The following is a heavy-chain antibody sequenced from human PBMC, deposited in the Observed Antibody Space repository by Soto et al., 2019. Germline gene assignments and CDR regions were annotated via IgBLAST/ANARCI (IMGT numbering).Heavy chain of an antibody. CDR1: GGSFSGYY. Sequence: SETLSLTCAVYGGSFSGYYWSWIRQPPGKGLEWIGEINHSGSTNYNPSLKSRVTISVDTSKNQFSLKLSSVTAADTAVYYCASRPAVSLSRRWFDPWGQGTLVT. CDR2: INHSGST. J-gene: IGHJ5*02. D-gene: IGHD2-8*01. CDR3: ASRPAVSLSRRWFDP. V-gene: IGHV4-34*01.